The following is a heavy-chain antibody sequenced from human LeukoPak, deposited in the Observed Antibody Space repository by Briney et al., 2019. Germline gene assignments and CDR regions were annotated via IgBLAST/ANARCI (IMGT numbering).Heavy chain of an antibody. CDR3: AKTPVPYYFDY. J-gene: IGHJ4*02. CDR1: GFTFDDYA. CDR2: ISGSGGST. Sequence: GRSLRLSCAASGFTFDDYAMHWVRQAPGKGLEWVSAISGSGGSTYYADSVKGRFTISRDNSKNTLYLQMNSLRAEDTAVYYCAKTPVPYYFDYWGQGTLVTVSS. V-gene: IGHV3-23*01.